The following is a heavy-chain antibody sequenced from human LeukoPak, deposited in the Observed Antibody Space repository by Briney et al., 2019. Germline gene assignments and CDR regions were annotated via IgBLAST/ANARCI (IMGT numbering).Heavy chain of an antibody. D-gene: IGHD3-22*01. CDR1: GYTFNTYA. CDR3: GRVHNPSFYFDSSGLTQGAIDI. CDR2: FSAYNGNT. J-gene: IGHJ3*02. V-gene: IGHV1-18*01. Sequence: ASVKVSCKSSGYTFNTYAITWVRQAPGLGLEWMGWFSAYNGNTIYAQMLQGRVTMTADTSTGTAYMELRGLRSDDTAVYYCGRVHNPSFYFDSSGLTQGAIDIWGQGTMVTVSS.